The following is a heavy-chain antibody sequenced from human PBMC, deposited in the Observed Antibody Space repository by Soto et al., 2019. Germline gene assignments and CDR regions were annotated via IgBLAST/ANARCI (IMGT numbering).Heavy chain of an antibody. CDR2: IYASGNT. D-gene: IGHD6-13*01. V-gene: IGHV4-4*07. CDR3: ARESRSALGTVEH. Sequence: QVQLQESGPGLVKPSETLSLTCTVSGASISDYYWSWIRQPAGKGLECIGRIYASGNTNYNPSLKSRVTMSVDTSKNQFSLTLNSVTAADTAVYYCARESRSALGTVEHWGRGTQVTVSS. J-gene: IGHJ4*02. CDR1: GASISDYY.